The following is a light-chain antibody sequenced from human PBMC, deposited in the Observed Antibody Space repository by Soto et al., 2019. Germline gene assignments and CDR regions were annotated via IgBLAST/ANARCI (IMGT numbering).Light chain of an antibody. J-gene: IGKJ1*01. CDR1: QSVSSN. CDR3: QQYNTWPRT. CDR2: GAS. V-gene: IGKV3-15*01. Sequence: DILMTQSPATLSVPPGERATLSCRASQSVSSNFAWYQQRPGQAPRLLFYGASIRATAAPARFTASGSGTEFTLTISSLQSEDFAVYYCQQYNTWPRTFGQGTKVDIK.